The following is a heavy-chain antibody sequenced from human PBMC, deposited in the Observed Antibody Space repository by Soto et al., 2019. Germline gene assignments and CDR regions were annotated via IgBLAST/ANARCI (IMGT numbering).Heavy chain of an antibody. CDR3: AKDGNYYDSSGYYYVAPYFDY. CDR2: ISGSGGST. D-gene: IGHD3-22*01. J-gene: IGHJ4*02. Sequence: LRLSCAASGFTFSSYAMSLVRQAPLKGLEWVSAISGSGGSTYCADSVKGRFTISRDNSKNTLYLQMNSLRAEDTAVYYCAKDGNYYDSSGYYYVAPYFDYWGQGTQVTVSS. CDR1: GFTFSSYA. V-gene: IGHV3-23*01.